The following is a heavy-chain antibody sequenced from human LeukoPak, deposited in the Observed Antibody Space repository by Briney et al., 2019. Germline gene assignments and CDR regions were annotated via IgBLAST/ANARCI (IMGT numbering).Heavy chain of an antibody. D-gene: IGHD5-24*01. CDR2: ISGSGGST. CDR3: ARELAWMATTKGYDY. Sequence: GGSLRPSCAASGFTFSSYAMSWVRQAPGKGLEWVSAISGSGGSTYYADSVKGRFTISRDNSKNTLYLQMNSLRAEDTAVYYCARELAWMATTKGYDYWGQGTLVTVSS. V-gene: IGHV3-23*01. CDR1: GFTFSSYA. J-gene: IGHJ4*02.